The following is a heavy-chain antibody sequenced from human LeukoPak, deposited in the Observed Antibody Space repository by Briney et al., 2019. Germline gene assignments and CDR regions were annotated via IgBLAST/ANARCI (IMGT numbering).Heavy chain of an antibody. V-gene: IGHV3-48*01. D-gene: IGHD3-16*02. CDR3: ARDSTNYVWGSYRLEPYFDY. CDR2: ISSSSSSTI. J-gene: IGHJ4*02. CDR1: GFTFSSYS. Sequence: GGSLRLSCAASGFTFSSYSMNWVRQAPGKGLEWVSYISSSSSSTIYYADSVKGRFTISRDNAKNSLYLQMNSLRAEDTAVYYCARDSTNYVWGSYRLEPYFDYWGQGTLVTVSS.